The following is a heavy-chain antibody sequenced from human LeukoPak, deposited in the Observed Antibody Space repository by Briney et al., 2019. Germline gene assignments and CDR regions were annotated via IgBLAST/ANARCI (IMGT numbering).Heavy chain of an antibody. CDR1: GYTFTGYY. CDR2: INPNSGGT. Sequence: ASVKVSCEASGYTFTGYYMHWVRQAPGQGLEWMGWINPNSGGTNYAQKFQGRVTMTRDTSISTAYMELSRLRSDDTAVYYCARAPYDSSGYFLFDYWGQGTLVTVSS. J-gene: IGHJ4*02. V-gene: IGHV1-2*02. D-gene: IGHD3-22*01. CDR3: ARAPYDSSGYFLFDY.